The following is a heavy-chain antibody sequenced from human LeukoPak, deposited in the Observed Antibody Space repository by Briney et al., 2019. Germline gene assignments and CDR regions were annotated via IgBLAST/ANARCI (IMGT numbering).Heavy chain of an antibody. CDR3: ARGDILTGNHNDY. CDR2: MNPNSGNT. D-gene: IGHD3-9*01. V-gene: IGHV1-8*01. J-gene: IGHJ4*02. CDR1: GYTFTSYD. Sequence: GASVTVSCTASGYTFTSYDINWVRQATGQGLEWMGWMNPNSGNTGYAQKFQGRVTMTRNTSISTAYMELSSLRSEDTAVYYCARGDILTGNHNDYWGQGTLVTVSS.